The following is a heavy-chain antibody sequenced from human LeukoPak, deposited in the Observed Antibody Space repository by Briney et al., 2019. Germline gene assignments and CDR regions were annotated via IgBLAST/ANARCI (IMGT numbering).Heavy chain of an antibody. V-gene: IGHV1-69*05. J-gene: IGHJ3*02. Sequence: SVKVSCKASGGTFSSYAISWVRQAPGQGLEWMGGIIPIFGTANYAQKFQGRVTITTDESTSTAYMELSSLRSEDTAVYYCARGRWYYDSSGYSLGAFDIWGQGTMVTVSS. D-gene: IGHD3-22*01. CDR3: ARGRWYYDSSGYSLGAFDI. CDR1: GGTFSSYA. CDR2: IIPIFGTA.